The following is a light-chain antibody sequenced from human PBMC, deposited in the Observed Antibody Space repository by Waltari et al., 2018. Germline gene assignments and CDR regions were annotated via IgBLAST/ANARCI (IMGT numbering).Light chain of an antibody. V-gene: IGLV2-14*01. CDR1: SRDVGCHNS. J-gene: IGLJ1*01. Sequence: QSALTQPASVSGSPGQSITISCTGTSRDVGCHNSVPWYQQHPGKAPKLMIYDVVNRPSGISNRFSGSKSGNTASLTISGLQAEDEGDYYCSSYTSTSTYVFGTGTKVTVL. CDR3: SSYTSTSTYV. CDR2: DVV.